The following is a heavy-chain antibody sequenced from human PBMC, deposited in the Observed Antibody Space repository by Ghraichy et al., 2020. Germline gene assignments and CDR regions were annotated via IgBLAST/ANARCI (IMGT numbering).Heavy chain of an antibody. Sequence: GGSLRLSCAASGFTFSRYAMSWVRQAPGKGLEWVSAILGSGGTTYYADSVKGRFTISRDNSKNTLYLQMNSLRAEDTAIYYCAKDKYRGSYCSDYWGQGTLVTVSS. V-gene: IGHV3-23*01. CDR3: AKDKYRGSYCSDY. J-gene: IGHJ4*02. D-gene: IGHD1-26*01. CDR2: ILGSGGTT. CDR1: GFTFSRYA.